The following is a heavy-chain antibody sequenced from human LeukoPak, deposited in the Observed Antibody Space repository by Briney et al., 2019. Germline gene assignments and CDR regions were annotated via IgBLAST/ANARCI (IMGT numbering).Heavy chain of an antibody. Sequence: ASVKVSCKASGYTFTSYYIHWVRQAPGQGLEWMGIINPSGGSTSYAQKFQGRVTMTRDTSTSTVYMEMSSLRSEDTAVYYCARDSGWWMFDYWGQGTLVTVSS. CDR3: ARDSGWWMFDY. CDR2: INPSGGST. J-gene: IGHJ4*02. V-gene: IGHV1-46*01. D-gene: IGHD6-19*01. CDR1: GYTFTSYY.